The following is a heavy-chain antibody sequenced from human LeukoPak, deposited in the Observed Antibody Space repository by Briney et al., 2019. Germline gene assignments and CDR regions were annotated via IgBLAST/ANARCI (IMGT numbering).Heavy chain of an antibody. V-gene: IGHV3-30*02. Sequence: PGGSLRLSCAASGFTFSSYGMRWVHQAPGKGLEWVAFIRYDGSNKYYADSVKGRFTISRDNSKNTLYLQMNSLRAEDTAVYYCAKMSPYQLLSDYWGQGTLVTVSS. CDR3: AKMSPYQLLSDY. J-gene: IGHJ4*02. CDR2: IRYDGSNK. D-gene: IGHD2-2*01. CDR1: GFTFSSYG.